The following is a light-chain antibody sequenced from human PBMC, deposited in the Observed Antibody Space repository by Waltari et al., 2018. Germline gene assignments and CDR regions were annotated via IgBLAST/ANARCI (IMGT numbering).Light chain of an antibody. CDR3: QQYHNWYT. CDR2: GAS. Sequence: EIVMTQSPATLSVSPGEGATLSCRASQSVSNNLAWYQQTPGQAPRLLIYGASTSATGIPARFSGSGSGTDFTLTISSLQSEDFAVYYCQQYHNWYTFGQGTKLEIK. V-gene: IGKV3-15*01. J-gene: IGKJ2*01. CDR1: QSVSNN.